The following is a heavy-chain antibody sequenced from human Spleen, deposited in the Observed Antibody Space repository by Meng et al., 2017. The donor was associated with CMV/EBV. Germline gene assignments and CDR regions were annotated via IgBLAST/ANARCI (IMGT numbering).Heavy chain of an antibody. CDR3: AREPSSSEGMDV. D-gene: IGHD6-6*01. V-gene: IGHV3-66*02. CDR1: GFTVSSNY. J-gene: IGHJ6*02. CDR2: IYSGGST. Sequence: GGSLRLSCAASGFTVSSNYMSWVRQAPGKGLEWVSVIYSGGSTYYADSVKGRFTISRDNSKNTLYLQMNSLRAEDTAVYYCAREPSSSEGMDVWGQGTTVTVSS.